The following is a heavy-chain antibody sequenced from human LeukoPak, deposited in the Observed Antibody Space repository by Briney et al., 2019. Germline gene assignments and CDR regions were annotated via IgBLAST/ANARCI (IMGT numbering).Heavy chain of an antibody. J-gene: IGHJ5*02. Sequence: PSETLSLTCAVSGISNKYWWTWVRQPPGKGLEWIGEIHDSGTTNYNTSLRSRVIISLDTSKNQLSLKLNSMTAADTAVYYCASRTGVSGLSWGQGALVTVSS. CDR1: GISNKYW. CDR2: IHDSGTT. V-gene: IGHV4-4*02. CDR3: ASRTGVSGLS. D-gene: IGHD6-25*01.